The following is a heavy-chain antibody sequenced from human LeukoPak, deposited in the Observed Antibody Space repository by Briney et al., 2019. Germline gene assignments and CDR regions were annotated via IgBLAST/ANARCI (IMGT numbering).Heavy chain of an antibody. CDR2: ILNDGSHK. CDR1: GFTFSIYA. D-gene: IGHD6-19*01. V-gene: IGHV3-30*02. J-gene: IGHJ4*02. Sequence: GGSLRLSCAASGFTFSIYAIHWLRQAPGKGLEWVAFILNDGSHKSYADSVKGRFAISRDNFKNTLWLQMNSLRPEDSAVYYCAKDQGLYSSPFHWRQGTVVTVSS. CDR3: AKDQGLYSSPFH.